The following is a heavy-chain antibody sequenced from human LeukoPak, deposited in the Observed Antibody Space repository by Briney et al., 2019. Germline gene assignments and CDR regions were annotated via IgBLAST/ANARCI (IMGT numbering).Heavy chain of an antibody. D-gene: IGHD3-16*02. CDR3: AKVALNHYVWGSDRSPLGY. CDR2: ISSSRRTI. CDR1: GFTFSSYN. J-gene: IGHJ4*02. Sequence: GGSLRLSCAASGFTFSSYNINWVRQAPGKGLGWVSYISSSRRTISYADSVKGRFTISRDNSKNTLFLQVSSLRAEDTAIYYCAKVALNHYVWGSDRSPLGYWGQGTLVTVSS. V-gene: IGHV3-48*01.